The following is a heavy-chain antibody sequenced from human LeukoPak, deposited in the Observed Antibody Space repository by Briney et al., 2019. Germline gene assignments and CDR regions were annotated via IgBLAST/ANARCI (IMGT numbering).Heavy chain of an antibody. J-gene: IGHJ4*02. D-gene: IGHD3-22*01. CDR1: GYSFSNYW. Sequence: PGESLKISCKGSGYSFSNYWIGWVRQMPGKGLEWMVIIYPGDSVTRYIPSFQGQVTISGDKSISTAYLQWSSLTASDTAMYYCARGGDYYDSSGYYGDYFDYWGQGTLVTVSS. CDR3: ARGGDYYDSSGYYGDYFDY. V-gene: IGHV5-51*01. CDR2: IYPGDSVT.